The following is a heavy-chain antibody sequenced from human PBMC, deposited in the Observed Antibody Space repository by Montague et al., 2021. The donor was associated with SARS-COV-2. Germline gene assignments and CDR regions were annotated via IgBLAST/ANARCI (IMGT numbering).Heavy chain of an antibody. CDR3: ARTSRGSRYFYGVDV. J-gene: IGHJ6*02. D-gene: IGHD3-10*01. CDR1: GGSIRNYY. Sequence: SETLSLTCAVSGGSIRNYYWSWIRQPPGRGLEWIAYIYDSGNVDYNPSLKSRVTISLDTSKSQFSLRLSSVTAADTAIYYCARTSRGSRYFYGVDVWGQGTTVTVSS. V-gene: IGHV4-59*01. CDR2: IYDSGNV.